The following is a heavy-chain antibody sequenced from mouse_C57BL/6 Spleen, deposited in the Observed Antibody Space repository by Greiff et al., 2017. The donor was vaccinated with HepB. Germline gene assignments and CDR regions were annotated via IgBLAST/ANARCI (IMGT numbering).Heavy chain of an antibody. CDR1: GFTFSDYG. D-gene: IGHD2-5*01. J-gene: IGHJ4*01. CDR3: AGGGYSNYGGAMDY. V-gene: IGHV5-17*01. Sequence: EVQGVESGGGLVKPGGSLKLSCAASGFTFSDYGMHWVRQAPEKGLEWVAYISSGSSTIYYADTVKGRFTISRDNAKNTLFLQMTSLRSEDTAMYYCAGGGYSNYGGAMDYWGQGTSVTVSS. CDR2: ISSGSSTI.